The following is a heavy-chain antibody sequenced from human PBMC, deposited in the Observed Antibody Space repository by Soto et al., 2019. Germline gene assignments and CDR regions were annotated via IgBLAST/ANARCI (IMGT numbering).Heavy chain of an antibody. J-gene: IGHJ6*02. CDR1: GFTFSDYY. CDR2: ISSSGSTI. CDR3: ARTYYDDYYYYGMDV. Sequence: PGGSLRLSCAASGFTFSDYYMSWIRQAPGKGLEWVSYISSSGSTIYYADSVKGRFTISRDNAKNSLYLQMNSLRAEDTAVYYCARTYYDDYYYYGMDVWGQGTTVTVSS. D-gene: IGHD3-3*01. V-gene: IGHV3-11*01.